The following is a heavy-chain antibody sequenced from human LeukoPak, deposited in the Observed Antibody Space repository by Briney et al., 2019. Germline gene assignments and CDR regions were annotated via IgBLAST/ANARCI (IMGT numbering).Heavy chain of an antibody. D-gene: IGHD4-17*01. V-gene: IGHV4-38-2*02. CDR2: IYPSGST. CDR1: GYSISSGYY. Sequence: PSETLSLTCAVSGYSISSGYYWGWIRQPPGKGLEWIGSIYPSGSTSYNPSLKSRVTISVDTSKKQFSLKLSSVTAADTAVYYCARDPTAEYYFDYWGQGTLVTVSS. CDR3: ARDPTAEYYFDY. J-gene: IGHJ4*02.